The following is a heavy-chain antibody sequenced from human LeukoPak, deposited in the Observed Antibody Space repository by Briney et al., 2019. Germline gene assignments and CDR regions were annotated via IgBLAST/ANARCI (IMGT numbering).Heavy chain of an antibody. CDR3: ARSRMGATKDY. CDR1: GFTFDDYA. V-gene: IGHV3-74*01. CDR2: INSDGSST. J-gene: IGHJ4*02. Sequence: GGSLRLSCAASGFTFDDYAMHWVRQAPGKGLVWVSRINSDGSSTSYADSVKGRFTISRDNAKNTLYLQMNSLRAEDTAVYYCARSRMGATKDYWGQGTLVTVSP. D-gene: IGHD1-26*01.